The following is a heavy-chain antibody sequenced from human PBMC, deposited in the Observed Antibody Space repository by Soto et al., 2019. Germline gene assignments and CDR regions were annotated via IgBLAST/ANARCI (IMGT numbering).Heavy chain of an antibody. CDR1: GGTFSSYA. J-gene: IGHJ4*02. D-gene: IGHD3-10*01. CDR3: ARGGYYYGSGSYHPFDY. Sequence: QVQLVQSGAEVKKPGSSVKVSCKASGGTFSSYAISWVRQAPGQGLEWMGGIIPIFGTANYAQKFQGRVTITADESTSTGYMELSSLRSEDKAGYYCARGGYYYGSGSYHPFDYWGQGTLVTVSS. CDR2: IIPIFGTA. V-gene: IGHV1-69*01.